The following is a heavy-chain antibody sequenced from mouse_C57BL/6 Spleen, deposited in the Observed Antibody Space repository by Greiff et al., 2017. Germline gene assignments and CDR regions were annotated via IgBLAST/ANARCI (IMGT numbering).Heavy chain of an antibody. J-gene: IGHJ2*01. D-gene: IGHD1-1*01. CDR3: ARDGSRGGYFDY. Sequence: VKLQQPGTELVKPGASVKLSCKASGYTFTSYWMHWVKQRPGQGLAWIGNINPSNGGTNYNEKFKSKATLAVAKSSRTAYMLLSILTSEDSAVYYCARDGSRGGYFDYWGQGTTLTVAS. CDR2: INPSNGGT. V-gene: IGHV1-53*01. CDR1: GYTFTSYW.